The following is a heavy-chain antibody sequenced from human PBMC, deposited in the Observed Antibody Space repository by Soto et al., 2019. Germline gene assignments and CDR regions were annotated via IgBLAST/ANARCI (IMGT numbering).Heavy chain of an antibody. J-gene: IGHJ6*02. Sequence: GGSLRLSCAASGFTFSSYGMHWVRQAPGKGLEWVAFISYDGSSRDYEDSVQGRFTISRDNSKSTLFLQMNNLRTEDTAVYYCAKEVAVVGSFLYYYYAMDVWGQGTTVT. CDR2: ISYDGSSR. CDR1: GFTFSSYG. CDR3: AKEVAVVGSFLYYYYAMDV. V-gene: IGHV3-30*18. D-gene: IGHD6-19*01.